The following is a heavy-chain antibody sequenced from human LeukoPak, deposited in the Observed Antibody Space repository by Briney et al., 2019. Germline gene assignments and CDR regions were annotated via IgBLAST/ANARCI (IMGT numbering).Heavy chain of an antibody. CDR2: LYSGGKT. D-gene: IGHD3-10*01. J-gene: IGHJ4*02. Sequence: GGSLRLSCTASGFTVSDNFMSWVRQAPGKGLEWVSVLYSGGKTYYADSVKGRFTISRDNSKNTLFLQMNSLRPEDTAVYYYARDDAIRAFDYWGQGTPVTVSS. V-gene: IGHV3-66*02. CDR3: ARDDAIRAFDY. CDR1: GFTVSDNF.